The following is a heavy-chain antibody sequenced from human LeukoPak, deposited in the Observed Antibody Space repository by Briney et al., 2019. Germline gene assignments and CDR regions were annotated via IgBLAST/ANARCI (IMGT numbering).Heavy chain of an antibody. CDR3: ASYRRWLQPTR. Sequence: GSLRLSCAASGFTFSSYSMNWVRQPPGKGLEWIGSIYYSGSTYYNPSLKSRVTISVDTSKNQFSLKLSSVTAADTAVYYCASYRRWLQPTRWGQGTLVTVSS. J-gene: IGHJ4*02. CDR1: GFTFSSYS. CDR2: IYYSGST. D-gene: IGHD5-24*01. V-gene: IGHV4-39*07.